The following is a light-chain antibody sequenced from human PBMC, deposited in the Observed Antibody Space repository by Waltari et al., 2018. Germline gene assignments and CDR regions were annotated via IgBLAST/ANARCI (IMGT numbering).Light chain of an antibody. CDR3: QQYNEWSPLT. V-gene: IGKV3-15*01. J-gene: IGKJ4*01. Sequence: EIVMTQFPATLSVSQGDRATLSCRASQNVRTKLAWYQHRPGQPPRLLIHDASTRASDIPPRFSGRGSGTDFTLTISSLQSEDFAVYYCQQYNEWSPLTFGGGTQIDIK. CDR2: DAS. CDR1: QNVRTK.